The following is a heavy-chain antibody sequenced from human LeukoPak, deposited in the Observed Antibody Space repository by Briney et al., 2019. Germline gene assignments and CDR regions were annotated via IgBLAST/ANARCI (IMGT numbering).Heavy chain of an antibody. CDR3: AKDLAVAGTDY. J-gene: IGHJ4*02. CDR2: ISYDGSNK. V-gene: IGHV3-30*18. Sequence: GGSLRLSCAASGXTFSSYGMHWVRQAPGKGLEWVAVISYDGSNKYYADYVKGRFTISRDNSKNTLYLQMNSLRAEDTAVYYCAKDLAVAGTDYWGQGTLVTVSS. D-gene: IGHD6-19*01. CDR1: GXTFSSYG.